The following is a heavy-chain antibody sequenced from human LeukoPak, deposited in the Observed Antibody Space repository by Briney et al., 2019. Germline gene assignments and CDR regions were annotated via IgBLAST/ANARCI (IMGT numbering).Heavy chain of an antibody. CDR2: IYSGGST. V-gene: IGHV3-53*01. CDR1: GFTVSSNY. D-gene: IGHD6-13*01. J-gene: IGHJ4*02. Sequence: GGSLRLSCAASGFTVSSNYMSWVRQAPGKGLEWVSVIYSGGSTYYADSVKGRFTISRDNSKNTLYLQMNSLRAEDTAVYYCARVCQAAAGPVDYWGQGTLVTVSS. CDR3: ARVCQAAAGPVDY.